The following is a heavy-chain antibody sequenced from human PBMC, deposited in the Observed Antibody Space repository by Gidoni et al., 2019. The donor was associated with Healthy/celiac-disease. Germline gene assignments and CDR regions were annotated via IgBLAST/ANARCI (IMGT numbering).Heavy chain of an antibody. CDR1: GFTFRSYW. J-gene: IGHJ3*02. CDR2: VNSDGSST. V-gene: IGHV3-74*01. CDR3: ARGNGDVFDI. Sequence: EVLLVASGGGLVQPGGCLDLSGGAIGFTFRSYWMDWVRQAPWKGLVWVSRVNSDGSSTTYADSVKGRFTISRDNARSTLYLQMNSLGDEDTAVYYCARGNGDVFDIWGQGTMVTVSS. D-gene: IGHD1-1*01.